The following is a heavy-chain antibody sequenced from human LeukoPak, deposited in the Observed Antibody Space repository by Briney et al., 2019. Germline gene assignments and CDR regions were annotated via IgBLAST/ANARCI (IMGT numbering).Heavy chain of an antibody. Sequence: PGGSLRLSCAASGFSFTSYAVSWVRQAPGKGLEWISGISGKYETTYYADSVEGRFTISSDISKNTVYLEMKSLKVEDAAVYYCAKTPQTVSQPLDYWGQGTLVTVSS. D-gene: IGHD4-4*01. CDR3: AKTPQTVSQPLDY. CDR2: ISGKYETT. J-gene: IGHJ4*02. V-gene: IGHV3-23*01. CDR1: GFSFTSYA.